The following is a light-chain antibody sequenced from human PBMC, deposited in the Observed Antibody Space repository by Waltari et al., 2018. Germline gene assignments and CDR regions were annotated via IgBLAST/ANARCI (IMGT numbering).Light chain of an antibody. CDR3: QQHGTLPAT. J-gene: IGKJ1*01. Sequence: EIVLTQSPGTASLSPGERVTLSFRASQSVGSSSLAWYQQKPGQAPRLVIYRASRRATGLPDRFSGSGSGTDFSLTISRLEPEDFAVYYCQQHGTLPATFGQGTKVEIK. V-gene: IGKV3-20*01. CDR2: RAS. CDR1: QSVGSSS.